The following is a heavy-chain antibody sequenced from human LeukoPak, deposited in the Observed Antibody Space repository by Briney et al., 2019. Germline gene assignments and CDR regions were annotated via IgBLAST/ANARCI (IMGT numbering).Heavy chain of an antibody. D-gene: IGHD3-22*01. Sequence: PRGSLSLSCAVSGFTSTSYWITWVRQAPGKGLEWVANINPDGSDKKYVDSVEGRFSISRDNAKNSLFLQMDSLRAEDTAVYYCARYNYYASSGHDYWGQGTLVTVSS. CDR1: GFTSTSYW. CDR3: ARYNYYASSGHDY. CDR2: INPDGSDK. J-gene: IGHJ4*02. V-gene: IGHV3-7*01.